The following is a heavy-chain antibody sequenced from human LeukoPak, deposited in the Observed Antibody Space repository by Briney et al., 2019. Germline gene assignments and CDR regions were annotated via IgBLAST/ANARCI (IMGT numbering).Heavy chain of an antibody. CDR1: GFTFSDYY. CDR2: ISSSGSTK. V-gene: IGHV3-11*01. Sequence: PGGSLRLSCAASGFTFSDYYMSWIRQAPGKGLEWVSYISSSGSTKYYADSVKGRFTTSRDNAKNSFLQMNSLRAEDTAVYYCARDGHAYGRGSPHYWGQGTLVSVSS. CDR3: ARDGHAYGRGSPHY. J-gene: IGHJ4*02. D-gene: IGHD3-10*01.